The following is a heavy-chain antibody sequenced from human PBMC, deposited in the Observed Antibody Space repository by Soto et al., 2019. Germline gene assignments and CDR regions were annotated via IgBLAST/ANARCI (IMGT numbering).Heavy chain of an antibody. CDR1: GGSISSYY. V-gene: IGHV4-59*01. CDR3: ARDNYFDY. Sequence: SETLSLTCTVSGGSISSYYWSWIRQPPGKGLEWIGNIYYSGSTNYNPSLKSRVAMSVDTSKNQFSLKLSSVTAADTAVYYCARDNYFDYWGQGTLVTVSS. J-gene: IGHJ4*02. CDR2: IYYSGST.